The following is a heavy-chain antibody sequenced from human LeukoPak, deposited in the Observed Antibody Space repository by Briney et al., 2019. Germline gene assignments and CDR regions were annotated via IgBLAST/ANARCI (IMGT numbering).Heavy chain of an antibody. Sequence: ASVKVSCKASGYTLTGYYMHWVRQAPGQGLEWMGWINPNSGGTNYAQKFQGRVTMTRDTSISTAYMELSRLRSDDTAVYYCARVGRLGANVFDYWGQGTLVTVSS. J-gene: IGHJ4*02. V-gene: IGHV1-2*02. CDR2: INPNSGGT. D-gene: IGHD5-12*01. CDR3: ARVGRLGANVFDY. CDR1: GYTLTGYY.